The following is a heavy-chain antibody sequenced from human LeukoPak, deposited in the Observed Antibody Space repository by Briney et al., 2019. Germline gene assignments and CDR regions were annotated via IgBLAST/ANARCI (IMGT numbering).Heavy chain of an antibody. CDR2: IYSGGST. J-gene: IGHJ4*02. Sequence: QAGGSLRLSCAASGFTVSSNYMSWVRQAPGKGLEWVSVIYSGGSTYYADSVKGRFTISRDNSKNTLYLQMNSLRAEDTAVYYCAKDRLLRYFDWSPPHDYWGQGTLVTVSS. CDR3: AKDRLLRYFDWSPPHDY. V-gene: IGHV3-53*01. CDR1: GFTVSSNY. D-gene: IGHD3-9*01.